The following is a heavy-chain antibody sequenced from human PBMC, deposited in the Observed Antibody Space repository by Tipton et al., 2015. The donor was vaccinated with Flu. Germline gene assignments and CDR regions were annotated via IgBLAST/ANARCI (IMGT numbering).Heavy chain of an antibody. V-gene: IGHV5-51*03. CDR1: GYSFTTYW. D-gene: IGHD6-19*01. J-gene: IGHJ3*02. CDR2: IFPGNSDT. CDR3: AAAVAAYAFDI. Sequence: QLVQSGAEMKKPGESLKISCKGSGYSFTTYWIHWVRHMPGKELEWMGSIFPGNSDTRYSPSFQGQVTMSADKSISTAYLQWRRLTASDTGMYYCAAAVAAYAFDIWGQGTMVTTSS.